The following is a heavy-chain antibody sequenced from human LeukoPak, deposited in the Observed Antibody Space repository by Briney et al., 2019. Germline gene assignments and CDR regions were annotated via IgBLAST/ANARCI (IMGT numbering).Heavy chain of an antibody. J-gene: IGHJ6*04. D-gene: IGHD3-10*01. CDR1: GGSISSYY. Sequence: PSETLSLTCTVSGGSISSYYWSWIRQPPGKGLEWIGYIYYSGSTNYNPSLKSRVTIPVDTSKNQFSLKLSSVTAADTAVYYCARGSGEYYYYGMDVWGKGTTVTVSS. V-gene: IGHV4-59*01. CDR2: IYYSGST. CDR3: ARGSGEYYYYGMDV.